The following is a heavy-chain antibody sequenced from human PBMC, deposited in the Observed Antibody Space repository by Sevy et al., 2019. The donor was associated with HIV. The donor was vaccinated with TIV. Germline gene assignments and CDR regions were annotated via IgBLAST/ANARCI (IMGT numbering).Heavy chain of an antibody. J-gene: IGHJ4*02. CDR3: AREGCTKPHDY. V-gene: IGHV3-23*01. D-gene: IGHD2-8*01. CDR1: GFTFSKYS. Sequence: GGSLRLSCAASGFTFSKYSMSWVRQPPGKGLEWVSTLSFGCGEINYADSVKGRFTSSRDNSKSSVYLPMNNLRPEDTAVYYCAREGCTKPHDYWGQGTLVTVSS. CDR2: LSFGCGEI.